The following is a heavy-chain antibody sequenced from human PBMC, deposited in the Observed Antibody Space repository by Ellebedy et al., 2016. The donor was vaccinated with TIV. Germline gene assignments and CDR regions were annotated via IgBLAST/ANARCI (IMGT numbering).Heavy chain of an antibody. Sequence: GESLKISXAASGFTFRKYGMHWVRQAPGKGLEWVALISYDSSNTYYGESVRGRFTISRDNSKNTLYLQMNNLSVEDMALYYCAKGRPVAAGGFDLWGQGTMITVS. D-gene: IGHD1-14*01. CDR2: ISYDSSNT. J-gene: IGHJ3*01. CDR3: AKGRPVAAGGFDL. V-gene: IGHV3-30*18. CDR1: GFTFRKYG.